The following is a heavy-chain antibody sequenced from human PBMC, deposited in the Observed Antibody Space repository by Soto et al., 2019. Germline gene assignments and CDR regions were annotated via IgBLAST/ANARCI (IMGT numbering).Heavy chain of an antibody. CDR2: IKSKVDGGTT. D-gene: IGHD3-10*01. J-gene: IGHJ4*02. Sequence: EVQLVESGGGSLKPGGSLRLSCAVSDFTLSNARMNWVRQAPGKGLEWVGRIKSKVDGGTTDYAAPVKGRFTISRDDSKNMLFLQMNSLKSEDTAVYYCSTGGYPSGLDYWGQGTLVTVSS. CDR3: STGGYPSGLDY. V-gene: IGHV3-15*07. CDR1: DFTLSNAR.